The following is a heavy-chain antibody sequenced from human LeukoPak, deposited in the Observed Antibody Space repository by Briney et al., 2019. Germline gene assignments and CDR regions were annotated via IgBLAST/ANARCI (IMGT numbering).Heavy chain of an antibody. CDR2: IYSGGST. V-gene: IGHV3-53*01. J-gene: IGHJ5*02. CDR1: GFTVSSNY. D-gene: IGHD1-26*01. CDR3: ARLVGATNRFDP. Sequence: GGSLRLSCAASGFTVSSNYMSWVRQAPGKGLEWVSVIYSGGSTYYADSVKGRFTISRDNSKNTLYLQMNSLRAEDTAVYYCARLVGATNRFDPWGQGTLVTVSS.